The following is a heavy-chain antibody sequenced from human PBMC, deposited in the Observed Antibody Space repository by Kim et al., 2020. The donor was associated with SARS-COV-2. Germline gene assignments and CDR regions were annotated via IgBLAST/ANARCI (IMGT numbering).Heavy chain of an antibody. J-gene: IGHJ4*02. D-gene: IGHD3-3*01. Sequence: LKSRVTISVDTSKNQFSLKLSSVTAADTAVYYCARLYDFWSGSEYYFDYWGQGTLVTVSS. V-gene: IGHV4-30-2*05. CDR3: ARLYDFWSGSEYYFDY.